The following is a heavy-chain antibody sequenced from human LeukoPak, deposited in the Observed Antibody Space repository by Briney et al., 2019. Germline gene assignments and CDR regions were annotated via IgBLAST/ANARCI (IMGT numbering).Heavy chain of an antibody. CDR3: ARRIPVAGLFDY. D-gene: IGHD6-19*01. CDR1: GGSISSGAYY. Sequence: SETLSLTCIVSGGSISSGAYYWSWIRQLPGKGLEWIGYISYSGSTYYNPSLESRVSISGDTSKNQFSLKLSSVIAADTAVYYCARRIPVAGLFDYWGQGTLVTVSS. V-gene: IGHV4-31*03. J-gene: IGHJ4*02. CDR2: ISYSGST.